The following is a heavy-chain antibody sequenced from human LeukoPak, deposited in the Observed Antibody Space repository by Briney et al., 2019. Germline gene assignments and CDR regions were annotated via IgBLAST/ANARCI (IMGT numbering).Heavy chain of an antibody. V-gene: IGHV3-74*01. CDR3: ARALPPSVNTPWK. D-gene: IGHD1-1*01. CDR2: ISSDGSST. J-gene: IGHJ4*02. Sequence: HPGGSLRLXCAASGFTFSSYWMHWVRQAPGKGLVWVSRISSDGSSTSYADSVKGRFTIFRDNAKNTLYLQMNSLGAEDTAVYYCARALPPSVNTPWKWGQGTQVTVSS. CDR1: GFTFSSYW.